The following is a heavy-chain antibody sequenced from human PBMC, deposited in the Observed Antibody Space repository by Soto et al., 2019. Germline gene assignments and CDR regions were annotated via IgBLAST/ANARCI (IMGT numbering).Heavy chain of an antibody. Sequence: ASVKVSCKASGYTFTSYAMHWVRQAPGQRLEWMGWINAGNGNTKYSQKFQGRVTITADESTSTAYMELSSLRSEDTAVYYCARDSDYGGDLGFVGAFDIWGQGTMVTVSS. J-gene: IGHJ3*02. CDR3: ARDSDYGGDLGFVGAFDI. CDR1: GYTFTSYA. D-gene: IGHD4-17*01. V-gene: IGHV1-3*01. CDR2: INAGNGNT.